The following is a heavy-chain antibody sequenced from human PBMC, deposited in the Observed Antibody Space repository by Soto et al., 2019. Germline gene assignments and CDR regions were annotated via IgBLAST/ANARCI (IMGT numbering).Heavy chain of an antibody. V-gene: IGHV3-74*01. Sequence: EVQLVESGGGLVQPGGSLRLSCAASGFTFSTYWMQWVRQVPGEGLMWVSSISENGGITAYADSVKGRFTISRDNAKNTLYLQINGQRVENTPIYHFQRDYYSPGPHGAQGTLVTVS. CDR1: GFTFSTYW. CDR3: QRDYYSPGPH. D-gene: IGHD3-10*01. CDR2: ISENGGIT. J-gene: IGHJ1*01.